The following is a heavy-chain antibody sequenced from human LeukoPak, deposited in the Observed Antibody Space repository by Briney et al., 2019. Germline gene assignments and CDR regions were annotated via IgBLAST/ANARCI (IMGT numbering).Heavy chain of an antibody. CDR3: AKDHGYYYGMDV. CDR2: ISSRGTTK. CDR1: GFTFSSSR. Sequence: GGSLRLSCEVSGFTFSSSRMNWVRQAPGKGLEWVSYISSRGTTKHYADSVKGRFTISRDNAKNALYLQMNSLRVEDTAVYYCAKDHGYYYGMDVWGQGTTVTVSS. J-gene: IGHJ6*02. V-gene: IGHV3-48*01.